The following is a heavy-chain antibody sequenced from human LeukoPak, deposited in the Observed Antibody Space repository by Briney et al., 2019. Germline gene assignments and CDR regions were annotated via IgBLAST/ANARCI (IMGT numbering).Heavy chain of an antibody. CDR1: GGSFSGYY. Sequence: SETLSLTCAVYGGSFSGYYWSWIRQPPGKGLEWIGEINHSGSTNYNPSLKSRVTISVDTSKNQFSLKLSSVTAADTAVYYCARGRFLEWSHYFYYYGMDAWGQGTTVTVSS. J-gene: IGHJ6*02. V-gene: IGHV4-34*01. CDR3: ARGRFLEWSHYFYYYGMDA. D-gene: IGHD3-3*01. CDR2: INHSGST.